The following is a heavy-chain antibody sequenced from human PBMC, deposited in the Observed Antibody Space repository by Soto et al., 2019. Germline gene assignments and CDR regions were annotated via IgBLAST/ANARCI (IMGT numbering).Heavy chain of an antibody. CDR3: AKTGPDFWSGYPPGRGY. D-gene: IGHD3-3*01. Sequence: GGSLRLSCAASGFTFSSYAMSWVRQAPGKGLEWVSAISGSGGSTYYADSVKVRFTISRDNSKNTLYMQMNSLRAEDTAVYYCAKTGPDFWSGYPPGRGYWGQGTLVTVSS. J-gene: IGHJ4*02. V-gene: IGHV3-23*01. CDR1: GFTFSSYA. CDR2: ISGSGGST.